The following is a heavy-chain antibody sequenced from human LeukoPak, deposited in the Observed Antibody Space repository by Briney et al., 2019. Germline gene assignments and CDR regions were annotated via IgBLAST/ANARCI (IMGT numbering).Heavy chain of an antibody. V-gene: IGHV4-34*01. D-gene: IGHD4-23*01. CDR3: ARGDGGGVFDY. CDR2: INHTGDT. J-gene: IGHJ4*02. CDR1: GGSLSGYH. Sequence: SETLSLTCAVYGGSLSGYHWSWIRQPPGKGLEWIGEINHTGDTNYNPSLKSRLTISVDTTKKQFSLKLSSVTAADTAVYYCARGDGGGVFDYWGQGTLVTVSS.